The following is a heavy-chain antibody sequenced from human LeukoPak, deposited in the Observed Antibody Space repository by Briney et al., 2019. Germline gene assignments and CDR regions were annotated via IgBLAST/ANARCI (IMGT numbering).Heavy chain of an antibody. V-gene: IGHV4-59*01. J-gene: IGHJ4*02. Sequence: SETLSLTCTVSGGSISSYYWSWIRQPPGKGLEWIGYIYYSGSTNYNPSLKSRVTISVDTPKNQFSLKLSSVTAADTAVYYCARGATVTSKDFDYWGQGTLVTVSS. CDR1: GGSISSYY. D-gene: IGHD4-17*01. CDR3: ARGATVTSKDFDY. CDR2: IYYSGST.